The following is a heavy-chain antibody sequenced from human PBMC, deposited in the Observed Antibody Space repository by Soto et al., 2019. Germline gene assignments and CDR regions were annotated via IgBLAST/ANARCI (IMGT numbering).Heavy chain of an antibody. CDR2: ISTSGGNT. J-gene: IGHJ4*02. V-gene: IGHV3-23*01. Sequence: PGGSLRLSCAASGFTFSSSAMSWVRQAPEKVLEWVSAISTSGGNTLYADSVKGRFTISRDNSNNTLFLQMSSLRAEDTAIYYCAKPTGGSYPESRVFDSWGQGTRVTVPS. CDR3: AKPTGGSYPESRVFDS. D-gene: IGHD1-26*01. CDR1: GFTFSSSA.